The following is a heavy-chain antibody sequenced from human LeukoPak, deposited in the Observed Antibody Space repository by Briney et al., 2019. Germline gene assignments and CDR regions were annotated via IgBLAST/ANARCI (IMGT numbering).Heavy chain of an antibody. CDR1: GFTVSSNY. Sequence: PGGSLRLSCAASGFTVSSNYMSWVRQAPGKGLEWVSVIYSGGSTYYADSVKGRFTISRDNSKNTLYLQMNSLRAEDTAVYYCARGGGYYDFWSAPALLRAFDIWGQGTMVTVSS. J-gene: IGHJ3*02. CDR2: IYSGGST. V-gene: IGHV3-53*01. CDR3: ARGGGYYDFWSAPALLRAFDI. D-gene: IGHD3-3*01.